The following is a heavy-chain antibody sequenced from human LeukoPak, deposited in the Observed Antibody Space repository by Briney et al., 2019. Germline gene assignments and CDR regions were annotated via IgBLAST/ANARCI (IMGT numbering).Heavy chain of an antibody. D-gene: IGHD2/OR15-2a*01. Sequence: SQTLSLTCAISGDSVSSNSAAWNWIRQSPSRALEWLGRTYYRSKWYNDYAVSVKSRIAINPDTSKNLFSLQLNSVTPEDTAVYYCAKEGEVGTTWSWFDPWAQGTLVTVSS. CDR2: TYYRSKWYN. V-gene: IGHV6-1*01. CDR3: AKEGEVGTTWSWFDP. CDR1: GDSVSSNSAA. J-gene: IGHJ5*02.